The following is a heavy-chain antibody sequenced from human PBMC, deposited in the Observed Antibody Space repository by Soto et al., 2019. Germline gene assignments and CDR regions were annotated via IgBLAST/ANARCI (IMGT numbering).Heavy chain of an antibody. Sequence: GASVKVSCKASGYTFTGYYMHWVRQAPGQGLEWMGWINPNSGGTNYAQKFQGRVTITRDTSASTAYMELSSLRSEDTAVYYCARDLPSITMVRGVNHYYYGMDVWGQGTTVTVSS. D-gene: IGHD3-10*01. J-gene: IGHJ6*02. CDR2: INPNSGGT. V-gene: IGHV1-2*02. CDR3: ARDLPSITMVRGVNHYYYGMDV. CDR1: GYTFTGYY.